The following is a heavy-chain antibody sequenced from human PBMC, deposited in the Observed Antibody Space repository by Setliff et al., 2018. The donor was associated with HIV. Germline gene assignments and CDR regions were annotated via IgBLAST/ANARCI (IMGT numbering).Heavy chain of an antibody. CDR1: GAYISSYY. Sequence: PSETLSLTCTVSGAYISSYYWSWIRQPPGKGLEWIGDIYYSGNTHFNPSLQSRVTISLDTSKNQVFLKLTSVTAADTAVYYCARDLGRITLSGVNEGWFDPWGQGTLVTVSS. CDR3: ARDLGRITLSGVNEGWFDP. V-gene: IGHV4-59*01. CDR2: IYYSGNT. J-gene: IGHJ5*02. D-gene: IGHD3-3*01.